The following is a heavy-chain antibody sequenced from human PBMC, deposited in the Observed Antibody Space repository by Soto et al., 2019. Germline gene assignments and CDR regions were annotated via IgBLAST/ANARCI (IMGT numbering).Heavy chain of an antibody. CDR3: ARGGGGGSYLTL. CDR1: GATYSPFIAYA. J-gene: IGHJ4*02. Sequence: QVQLVQSGAEVKKPGSLLKISCKASGATYSPFIAYAISWLRQGPGQGLEWMGGIFPGAGNYAQKFQGRVTITADESTSTSHMELSSLTSEDTAVYFCARGGGGGSYLTLWGQGTLVTVSS. V-gene: IGHV1-69*13. D-gene: IGHD3-10*01. CDR2: IFPGAG.